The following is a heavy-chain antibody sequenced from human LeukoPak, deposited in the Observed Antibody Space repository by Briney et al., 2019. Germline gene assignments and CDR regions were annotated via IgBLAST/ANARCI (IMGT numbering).Heavy chain of an antibody. CDR1: GGSISSSSYY. D-gene: IGHD5-24*01. V-gene: IGHV4-39*07. CDR2: IYYSGST. J-gene: IGHJ4*02. Sequence: PSETLSLTCTVSGGSISSSSYYWGWIRQPPGKGLEWIGSIYYSGSTYYNPSLKSRVTISVDTSKNQFSLKLSSVTAADTAVYYCARAPPGGRMRWGYATYRYFDYWGQGTLVTVSS. CDR3: ARAPPGGRMRWGYATYRYFDY.